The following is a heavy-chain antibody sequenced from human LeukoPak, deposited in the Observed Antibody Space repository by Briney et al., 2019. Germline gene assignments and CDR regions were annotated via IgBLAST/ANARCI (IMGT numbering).Heavy chain of an antibody. J-gene: IGHJ3*02. V-gene: IGHV3-53*01. CDR2: IYSGGSI. Sequence: GGSLRLSCAASGFSFSDYYMSWIRQAPGKGLEWVSVIYSGGSIYYADSVKGRFTISRDNSRNTLYLQMNSLRAEDTAVYYCARALNGFDIWGPGTLVTVSS. CDR3: ARALNGFDI. CDR1: GFSFSDYY.